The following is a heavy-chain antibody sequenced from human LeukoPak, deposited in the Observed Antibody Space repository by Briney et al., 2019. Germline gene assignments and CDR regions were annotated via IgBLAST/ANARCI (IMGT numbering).Heavy chain of an antibody. V-gene: IGHV3-30*09. CDR3: VRGSYSSGWYWYFDY. J-gene: IGHJ4*02. Sequence: GGSLRLSCTVSGFNFKTYAMHWVRQAPGRGLEWVAVISFDGSNKYFADSVDGRFAISRDDSKNTMTLYLNSLRVDDTAMYYCVRGSYSSGWYWYFDYWGQGTLVTVSS. CDR2: ISFDGSNK. CDR1: GFNFKTYA. D-gene: IGHD6-19*01.